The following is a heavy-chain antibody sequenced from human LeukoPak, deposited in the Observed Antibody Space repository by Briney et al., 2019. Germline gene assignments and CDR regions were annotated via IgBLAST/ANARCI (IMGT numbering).Heavy chain of an antibody. J-gene: IGHJ6*03. CDR1: GYTFTSYA. CDR3: ARDPYYDFWSGYYLSMVGYYYMDV. Sequence: ASVKVSCKASGYTFTSYAMNWVRQAPGQGLEWMGWINTNTGNPTYAQGFTGRFVFSLDTSVSTAYLQISSLKAEDTAVYYCARDPYYDFWSGYYLSMVGYYYMDVWGKGTTVTVSS. D-gene: IGHD3-3*01. V-gene: IGHV7-4-1*02. CDR2: INTNTGNP.